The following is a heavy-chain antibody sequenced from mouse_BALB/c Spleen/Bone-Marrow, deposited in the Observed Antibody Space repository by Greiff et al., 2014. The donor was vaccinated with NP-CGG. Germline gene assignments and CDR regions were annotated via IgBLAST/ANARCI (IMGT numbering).Heavy chain of an antibody. J-gene: IGHJ1*01. CDR3: ARDRAYGNWYFDV. CDR1: GFSLKNYG. V-gene: IGHV2-9*02. CDR2: IGTGRGT. D-gene: IGHD2-1*01. Sequence: VKLQESGPGLVAPSQSLSITSTVSGFSLKNYGVHWVRQPPGKGLEWLGVIGTGRGTNYNSALMSRLSISKDNSKSQVFLKMNSLQTDDTAMYYCARDRAYGNWYFDVWGAGTTVTVSS.